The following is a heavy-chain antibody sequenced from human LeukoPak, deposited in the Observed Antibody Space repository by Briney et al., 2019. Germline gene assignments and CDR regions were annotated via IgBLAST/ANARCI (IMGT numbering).Heavy chain of an antibody. CDR2: MNRDGSEV. Sequence: PGGSLRLSCAASGFPFAPFWMTWVRQAPGKGPEFVATMNRDGSEVAYGNSVRGRFTISRDNAKNSLYLQMNSLRAEDTAVYYCARGDNSAFDIWGQGTMVTVSS. J-gene: IGHJ3*02. CDR3: ARGDNSAFDI. V-gene: IGHV3-7*04. CDR1: GFPFAPFW. D-gene: IGHD3-22*01.